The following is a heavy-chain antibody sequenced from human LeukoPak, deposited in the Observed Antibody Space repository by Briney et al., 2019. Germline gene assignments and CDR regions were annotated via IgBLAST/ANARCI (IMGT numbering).Heavy chain of an antibody. CDR1: GGSISSYY. CDR2: IYYSGST. CDR3: ARHGIAVAPSV. D-gene: IGHD6-19*01. Sequence: SETLSLSCTVSGGSISSYYWSWIRQPPGKGLEWIGYIYYSGSTNYNPSLKSRVTISVDTSKNQFSLKLSSVTAADTAVYYCARHGIAVAPSVWGQGTLVTVSS. J-gene: IGHJ4*02. V-gene: IGHV4-59*01.